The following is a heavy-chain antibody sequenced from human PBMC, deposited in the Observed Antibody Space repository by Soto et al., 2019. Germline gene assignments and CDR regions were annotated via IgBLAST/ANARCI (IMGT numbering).Heavy chain of an antibody. D-gene: IGHD3-3*01. J-gene: IGHJ6*02. CDR1: GFTISSYG. Sequence: GGSLRLSCAASGFTISSYGMHWVLQAPGKGLEWVAVIWYDGSNKYYADSVKGRFTISRDNSKNTLYLQMNSLRAEDTAVYYCARGSYYDFWSGYWGSLYYYYGMDVWGQGTTVTVSS. CDR3: ARGSYYDFWSGYWGSLYYYYGMDV. CDR2: IWYDGSNK. V-gene: IGHV3-33*01.